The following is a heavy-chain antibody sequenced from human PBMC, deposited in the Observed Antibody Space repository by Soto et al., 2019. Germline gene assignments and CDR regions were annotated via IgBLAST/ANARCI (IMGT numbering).Heavy chain of an antibody. J-gene: IGHJ3*02. V-gene: IGHV1-69*13. CDR3: ARGWDTPDAFDI. D-gene: IGHD5-18*01. Sequence: SVKVSCKASGGTFSSYAISWVRQAPGQGLEWMGGIIPIFGTANCAQKFQGRVTITADESTSTAYMELSSLRSEDTAVYYCARGWDTPDAFDIWGQGTMVTVSS. CDR2: IIPIFGTA. CDR1: GGTFSSYA.